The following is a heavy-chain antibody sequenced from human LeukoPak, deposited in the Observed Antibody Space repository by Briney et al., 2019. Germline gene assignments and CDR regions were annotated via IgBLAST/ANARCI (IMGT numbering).Heavy chain of an antibody. D-gene: IGHD3-9*01. Sequence: GGSLRLSCAASGFTFDDYAMHWVRQAPGKGLEWVSGISWNSGSIGYADSVKGRFTISRDNAKNSLYLQMNSLRAGDTALYYCAKDIARYFDWLSYWGQGTLVTVSS. CDR2: ISWNSGSI. J-gene: IGHJ4*02. CDR3: AKDIARYFDWLSY. V-gene: IGHV3-9*01. CDR1: GFTFDDYA.